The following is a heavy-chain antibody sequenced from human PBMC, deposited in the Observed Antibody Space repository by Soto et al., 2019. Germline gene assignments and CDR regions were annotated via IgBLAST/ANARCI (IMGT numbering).Heavy chain of an antibody. CDR2: INHSGST. CDR3: ARDSSGWYRQTFDY. D-gene: IGHD6-19*01. Sequence: SETLSLTCAVYGGSFSGYYWSWIRQPPGKGLEWIGEINHSGSTNYNPSLKSRVTISVDTSKNQFSLKLSSVTAADTAVYYCARDSSGWYRQTFDYWGQGTLVTVSS. CDR1: GGSFSGYY. J-gene: IGHJ4*02. V-gene: IGHV4-34*01.